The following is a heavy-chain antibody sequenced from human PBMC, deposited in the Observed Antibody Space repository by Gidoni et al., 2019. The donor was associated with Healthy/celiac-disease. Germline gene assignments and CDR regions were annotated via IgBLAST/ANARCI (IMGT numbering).Heavy chain of an antibody. CDR1: GYSISSGYY. J-gene: IGHJ4*02. Sequence: QVQLQESGPGLVKPSETLSLTCAVSGYSISSGYYWGWIRQPPGKGLEWIGSIYHSGSTYYNPSLKSRVTISVDTSKNQFSLKLSSVTAADTAVYYCARSYDFWSGEVDYWGQGTLVTVSS. D-gene: IGHD3-3*01. CDR2: IYHSGST. CDR3: ARSYDFWSGEVDY. V-gene: IGHV4-38-2*01.